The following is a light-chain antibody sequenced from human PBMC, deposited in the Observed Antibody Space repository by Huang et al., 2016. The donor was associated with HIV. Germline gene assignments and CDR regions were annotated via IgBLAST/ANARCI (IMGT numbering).Light chain of an antibody. V-gene: IGKV3-15*01. CDR2: AAS. CDR1: QSVGSN. J-gene: IGKJ1*01. Sequence: EIVMTQSPATLSVSPGERATLSCRTSQSVGSNLAWYQQRRGQAPRLLISAASARDTGIPARFSGSGSGTEFTLTVSSLQSEDFAVYYCQQHNSWPRTFGQGTRV. CDR3: QQHNSWPRT.